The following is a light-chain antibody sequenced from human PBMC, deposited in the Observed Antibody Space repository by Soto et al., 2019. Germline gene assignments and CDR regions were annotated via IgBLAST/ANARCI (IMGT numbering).Light chain of an antibody. CDR1: NIGSKS. V-gene: IGLV3-21*04. Sequence: SYELTQPPSVSVAPGKTARITCGGNNIGSKSVHWYQQKPGQAPVLVIYYDSDWPSGIPERFSGSNSGNTATLTISRVEAGDEADYYCQVWDSSSDRFGGGTKVTVL. J-gene: IGLJ2*01. CDR3: QVWDSSSDR. CDR2: YDS.